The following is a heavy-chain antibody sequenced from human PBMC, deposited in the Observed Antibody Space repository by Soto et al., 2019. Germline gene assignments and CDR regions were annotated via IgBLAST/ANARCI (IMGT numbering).Heavy chain of an antibody. Sequence: PGGSLRLSCAASGFTFSSYGMHWVRQAPGKGLEWVAVIWYDGSNKYYADSVKGRFTVSRENAKNSLYLQMNSLRAGDTAVYYCARDYCSGGYCYSLVFDIWGQGTMVTVSS. V-gene: IGHV3-33*01. CDR2: IWYDGSNK. J-gene: IGHJ3*02. CDR3: ARDYCSGGYCYSLVFDI. CDR1: GFTFSSYG. D-gene: IGHD2-15*01.